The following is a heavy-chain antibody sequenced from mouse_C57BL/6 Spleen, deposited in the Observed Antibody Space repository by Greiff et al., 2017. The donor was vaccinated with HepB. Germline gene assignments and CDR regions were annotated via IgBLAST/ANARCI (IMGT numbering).Heavy chain of an antibody. V-gene: IGHV2-2*01. Sequence: QVQLQQSGPGLVQPSQSLSITCTVSGFSLTSYGVHWVRQSPGKGLEWLGVIWSGGSTDYNAAFISRLSISKDNSKSQVFFKMNSLQADYTAIYYCASIYYDDAMDYWGQGTSVTVSS. CDR3: ASIYYDDAMDY. J-gene: IGHJ4*01. CDR1: GFSLTSYG. D-gene: IGHD2-4*01. CDR2: IWSGGST.